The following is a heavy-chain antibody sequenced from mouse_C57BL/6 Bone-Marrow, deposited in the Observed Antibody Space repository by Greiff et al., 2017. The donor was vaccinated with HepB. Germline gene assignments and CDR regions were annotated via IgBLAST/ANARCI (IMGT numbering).Heavy chain of an antibody. V-gene: IGHV5-12*01. CDR1: GFTFSDYY. D-gene: IGHD1-1*01. J-gene: IGHJ2*01. CDR2: ISNGGGST. Sequence: EVMLVESGGGLVQPGGSLKLSCAASGFTFSDYYMYWVRQTPEKRLEWVAYISNGGGSTYYPDTVKGRFTISRDNAKNTLYLQMSRLKSEDTAMYYCANYYGSSNGAMDYWGQGTTLTVSS. CDR3: ANYYGSSNGAMDY.